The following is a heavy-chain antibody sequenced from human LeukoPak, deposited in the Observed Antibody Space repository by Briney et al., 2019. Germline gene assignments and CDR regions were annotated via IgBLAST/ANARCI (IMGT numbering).Heavy chain of an antibody. Sequence: GGSLRLSCAASGFTFSSSWMHWVRQAPGKGLVWVARLNTDGTTTQYADSVKGRFTIYRDNAKDTLYLEMNSLRAEDTAVYYCARTRYSASGGDYWGQGTLVTVSS. CDR2: LNTDGTTT. D-gene: IGHD5-12*01. V-gene: IGHV3-74*03. J-gene: IGHJ4*02. CDR3: ARTRYSASGGDY. CDR1: GFTFSSSW.